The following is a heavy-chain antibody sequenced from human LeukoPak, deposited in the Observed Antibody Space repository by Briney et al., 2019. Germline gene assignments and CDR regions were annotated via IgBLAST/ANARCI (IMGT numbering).Heavy chain of an antibody. CDR3: ARDSVGAANYFDY. V-gene: IGHV3-30-3*01. J-gene: IGHJ4*02. Sequence: GGSLRLSCAASGFTFSSYAMHWVRQAPGKGLEWVAVISYDGSNKYYADSVKGRFTISRDNSKNTLYLQMNSLRAEDTAVYYCARDSVGAANYFDYWGQGTLVTVSS. D-gene: IGHD2-15*01. CDR1: GFTFSSYA. CDR2: ISYDGSNK.